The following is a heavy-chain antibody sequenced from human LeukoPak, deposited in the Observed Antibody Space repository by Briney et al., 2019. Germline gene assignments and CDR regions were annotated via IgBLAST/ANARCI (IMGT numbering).Heavy chain of an antibody. D-gene: IGHD3-22*01. J-gene: IGHJ4*02. CDR1: GGSISGYY. Sequence: SETLSLTCTVSGGSISGYYWSWIRQPPGKGLEWIGYIHYTGSTNYNPSLKSRVTISVDTSENHFSLKLSSVTAADTAVYYCARTPLDSSGYYSDYWGQGTLVSVSS. CDR3: ARTPLDSSGYYSDY. CDR2: IHYTGST. V-gene: IGHV4-59*08.